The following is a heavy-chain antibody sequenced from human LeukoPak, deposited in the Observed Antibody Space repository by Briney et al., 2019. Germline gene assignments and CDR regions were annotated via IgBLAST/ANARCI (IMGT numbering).Heavy chain of an antibody. CDR3: ANQKLSGTYLPDQ. Sequence: GGSLRLSCAASGFTFSSYGMHWVRQAPGKGLEWVAFILFDGSNTEYTDSVKGRFTISRDNSKNTLYLQMNTLTTEDTAVYYCANQKLSGTYLPDQWGQGILVTVSS. D-gene: IGHD3-10*01. CDR1: GFTFSSYG. J-gene: IGHJ4*02. V-gene: IGHV3-30*02. CDR2: ILFDGSNT.